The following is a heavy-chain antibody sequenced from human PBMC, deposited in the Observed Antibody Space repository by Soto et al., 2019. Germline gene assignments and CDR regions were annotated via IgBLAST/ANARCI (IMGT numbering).Heavy chain of an antibody. D-gene: IGHD2-8*01. CDR2: ISSDGTTT. Sequence: EVQLVQSGGGLAQPGKSLRLSCAASGFTFRKFWMHWVRQVPGKGPVWVSYISSDGTTTDYADSVKGRFTISRDNAKDTLYVQIDSLTAEDTAVYYCAIQDCTNDVCLEAAVSVGGALESWGQGTLVTVSS. V-gene: IGHV3-74*01. J-gene: IGHJ1*01. CDR1: GFTFRKFW. CDR3: AIQDCTNDVCLEAAVSVGGALES.